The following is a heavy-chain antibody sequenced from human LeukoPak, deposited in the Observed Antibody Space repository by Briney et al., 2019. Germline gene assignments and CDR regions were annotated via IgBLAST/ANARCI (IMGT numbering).Heavy chain of an antibody. CDR1: GFTFSSYA. Sequence: GGSLRLSCAASGFTFSSYAMSWVRQAPGKGLEWDSTIGGSGDSTYYTDSVKGRFTISRDNSQNTLYLQMNSLRAEDTALYYCAKFRGGFKYYYYMDVWGKGTTVTVSS. D-gene: IGHD3-16*01. CDR2: IGGSGDST. J-gene: IGHJ6*03. CDR3: AKFRGGFKYYYYMDV. V-gene: IGHV3-23*01.